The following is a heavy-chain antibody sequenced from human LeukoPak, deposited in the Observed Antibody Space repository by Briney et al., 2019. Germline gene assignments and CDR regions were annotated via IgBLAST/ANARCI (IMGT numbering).Heavy chain of an antibody. J-gene: IGHJ3*02. V-gene: IGHV4-59*01. CDR2: IYYSGST. CDR1: GGSISSYY. CDR3: AREGNYDYVWGSYRSGAFDI. D-gene: IGHD3-16*02. Sequence: SETLSLTYTVSGGSISSYYWSWIRQPPGKGLQWIGYIYYSGSTNYNPSLKSRVTISVDTSKNQFSLKLSSVTAADTAVYYCAREGNYDYVWGSYRSGAFDIWGQGTMVTVSS.